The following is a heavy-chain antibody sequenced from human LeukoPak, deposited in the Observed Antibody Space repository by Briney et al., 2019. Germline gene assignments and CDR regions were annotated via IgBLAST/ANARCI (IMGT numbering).Heavy chain of an antibody. J-gene: IGHJ4*02. CDR1: GYTFTSYG. V-gene: IGHV1-18*01. D-gene: IGHD4-17*01. CDR3: ARDYGDYAPLGFDY. CDR2: ISAYNGNT. Sequence: ASVKVSCKASGYTFTSYGISWVRQAPGQGLEWMGWISAYNGNTNYAQKLQGRVTMTTDTSTSTAYMEPRSLRSDDTAVYYCARDYGDYAPLGFDYWGQGTLVTVSS.